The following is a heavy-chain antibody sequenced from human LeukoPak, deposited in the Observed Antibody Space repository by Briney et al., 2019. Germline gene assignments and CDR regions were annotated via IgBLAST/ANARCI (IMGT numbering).Heavy chain of an antibody. CDR1: GGSISSNY. J-gene: IGHJ4*02. CDR2: IYYSGST. CDR3: ARGELFGDY. V-gene: IGHV4-59*01. Sequence: PSETLSLTCTVSGGSISSNYWSWIRRPPGKALEWFGYIYYSGSTNYNPSLKSRVTISVDTSKNQFSLKLSSVTAADTAVYYCARGELFGDYWGQGILVTVSS. D-gene: IGHD1-26*01.